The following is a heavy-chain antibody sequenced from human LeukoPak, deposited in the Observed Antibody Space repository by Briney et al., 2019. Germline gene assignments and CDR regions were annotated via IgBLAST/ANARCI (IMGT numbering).Heavy chain of an antibody. CDR2: ISYDGSNK. D-gene: IGHD4-17*01. V-gene: IGHV3-30*18. J-gene: IGHJ4*02. CDR3: AKDSYGDR. CDR1: GFTFSSYW. Sequence: GGSLRLSCAASGFTFSSYWMSWVRQAPGKGLEWVAVISYDGSNKYYADSVKGRFTISRDNSKNTLYLQMNSLRAEDTAVYYCAKDSYGDRWGQGTLVTVSS.